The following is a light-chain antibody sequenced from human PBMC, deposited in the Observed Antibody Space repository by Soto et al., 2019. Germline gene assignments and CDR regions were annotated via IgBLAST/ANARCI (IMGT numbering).Light chain of an antibody. V-gene: IGLV2-8*01. CDR3: SSYAGSSNV. Sequence: QSVLSHPPSASWSPGHSVSISCTGTSSDVGGYNYVSWYQQHPGKAPKLMIYEVNKRPSGVPDRFSGSKSGNTASLTVSGLQAEDEADYYCSSYAGSSNVFGTGTKVTV. J-gene: IGLJ1*01. CDR1: SSDVGGYNY. CDR2: EVN.